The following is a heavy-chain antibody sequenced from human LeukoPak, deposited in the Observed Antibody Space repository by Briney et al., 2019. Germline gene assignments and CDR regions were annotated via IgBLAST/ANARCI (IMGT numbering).Heavy chain of an antibody. D-gene: IGHD3-9*01. CDR2: ISSSSSYI. Sequence: GGALRLSCAASGFTFSSYSMNWVRQAPGKGLEWVSSISSSSSYIYYADSVKGRFTISRDNAKNSLYLQMNSLRAEDTAVYYCAREGLDGMAFDIWGQGTMVTVSS. CDR3: AREGLDGMAFDI. V-gene: IGHV3-21*01. J-gene: IGHJ3*02. CDR1: GFTFSSYS.